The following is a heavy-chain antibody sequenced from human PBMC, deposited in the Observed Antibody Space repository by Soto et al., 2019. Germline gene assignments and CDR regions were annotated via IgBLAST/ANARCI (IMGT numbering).Heavy chain of an antibody. J-gene: IGHJ6*02. CDR2: IYYSGST. Sequence: QVQLQESGPGLVKPSETLSLTCTVSGGSISSYYWSWIRQPPGKGLEWIGYIYYSGSTNYNPSLKSRVTISVDTSKNQFSLKLSSVTAADTAVYYCVRGDEPHLYYGMDVWGQGTTVTVSS. CDR1: GGSISSYY. D-gene: IGHD4-17*01. CDR3: VRGDEPHLYYGMDV. V-gene: IGHV4-59*01.